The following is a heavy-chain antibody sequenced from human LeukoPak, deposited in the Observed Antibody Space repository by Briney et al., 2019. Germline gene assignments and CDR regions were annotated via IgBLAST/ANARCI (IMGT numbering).Heavy chain of an antibody. CDR2: IYNSGTT. Sequence: SETLSLTCTVSGGSISSGGNYWTWIRQPAGKGLEWIGRIYNSGTTNYNPSLKSRLSMSSDTSKNQFSLKLSSVTAADTAVYYCARLTKNDSGSYRFGKKKRGYMDVWGKGTTVTISS. J-gene: IGHJ6*03. CDR1: GGSISSGGNY. CDR3: ARLTKNDSGSYRFGKKKRGYMDV. D-gene: IGHD3-10*01. V-gene: IGHV4-61*02.